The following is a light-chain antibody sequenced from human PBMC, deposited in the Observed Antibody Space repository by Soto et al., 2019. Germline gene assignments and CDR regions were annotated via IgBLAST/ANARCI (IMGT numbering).Light chain of an antibody. CDR3: QQYGSSPWT. Sequence: EIVLTQSPGTLSLSPGERATLSCRASRSVSSSFLAWYQQKSGQAPRLLIYHASSRATGIPDRFSASGSGTDFTLTISRLEPGDFAVYFCQQYGSSPWTFGQATKVEIK. CDR2: HAS. J-gene: IGKJ1*01. CDR1: RSVSSSF. V-gene: IGKV3-20*01.